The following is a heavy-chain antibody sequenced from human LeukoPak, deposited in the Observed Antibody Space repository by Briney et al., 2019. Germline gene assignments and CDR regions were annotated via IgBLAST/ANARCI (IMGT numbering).Heavy chain of an antibody. J-gene: IGHJ6*03. D-gene: IGHD6-13*01. CDR2: IRYDGSNK. CDR1: GFTFSSYG. V-gene: IGHV3-30*02. CDR3: ASLSRDSSSWYYYYMDV. Sequence: PGGSLRLSCAASGFTFSSYGMHWVRQAPGKGLEWVAFIRYDGSNKYYADSVKGRFTISRDNSKNTLYLQMNSLRAEDTAVYYCASLSRDSSSWYYYYMDVWGKGTTVTVSS.